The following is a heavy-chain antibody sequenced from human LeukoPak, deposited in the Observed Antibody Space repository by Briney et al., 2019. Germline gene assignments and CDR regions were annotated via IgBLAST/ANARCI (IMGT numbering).Heavy chain of an antibody. Sequence: SETLSLTCTVSGGSISSGDYYWSWIRQPPGKGLEWIGYIYYSGSTYYNPSLKSRVTISVDTSKNQFSLKLSSVTAADTAVYYCARDGVTRWFDPWGQGTLATVSS. CDR3: ARDGVTRWFDP. J-gene: IGHJ5*02. CDR2: IYYSGST. CDR1: GGSISSGDYY. V-gene: IGHV4-30-4*01. D-gene: IGHD4-17*01.